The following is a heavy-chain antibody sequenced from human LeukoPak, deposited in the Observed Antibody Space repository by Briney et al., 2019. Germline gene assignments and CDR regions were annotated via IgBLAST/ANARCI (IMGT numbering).Heavy chain of an antibody. CDR2: IHYSGST. D-gene: IGHD2-2*01. V-gene: IGHV4-30-4*01. CDR3: AREVTGPVSPFEY. Sequence: PSQTLSLTCTVSGGSISSGDYYWSWIRQPPGKGLEWIGYIHYSGSTYYNPSLKSRVTISVDTSKNQFSLKLSSVTAADTAVYYCAREVTGPVSPFEYWAREPWSPSPQ. CDR1: GGSISSGDYY. J-gene: IGHJ4*02.